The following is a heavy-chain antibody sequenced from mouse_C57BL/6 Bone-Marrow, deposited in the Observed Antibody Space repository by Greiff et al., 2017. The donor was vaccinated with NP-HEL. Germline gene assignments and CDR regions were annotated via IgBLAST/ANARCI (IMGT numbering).Heavy chain of an antibody. J-gene: IGHJ1*03. V-gene: IGHV14-4*01. Sequence: VQLQQSGAELVRPGASVKLSCTASGFNITDDYMHWVKQRPEQGLEWIGWIDPENGDTEYASKFQGKATIPADTSSNTAYLQLSSLTSEDTAVYYCTREVLRYPFYWYFDVWGTGTTVTVSS. D-gene: IGHD1-1*01. CDR3: TREVLRYPFYWYFDV. CDR2: IDPENGDT. CDR1: GFNITDDY.